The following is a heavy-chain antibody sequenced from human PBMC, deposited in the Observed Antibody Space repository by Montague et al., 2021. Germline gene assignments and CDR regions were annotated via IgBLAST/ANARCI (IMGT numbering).Heavy chain of an antibody. CDR3: EGHSHNGGHGD. Sequence: SETLSLTCTVSGGSISSSTHYWGWIRQTPGKGLDWIGSIFRNGDSFYNPSLKSPVIISVDTSGNQFSLRLTSVAAADTAVYYCEGHSHNGGHGDWGQGTLVTVSS. CDR1: GGSISSSTHY. V-gene: IGHV4-39*01. D-gene: IGHD2-8*01. CDR2: IFRNGDS. J-gene: IGHJ4*02.